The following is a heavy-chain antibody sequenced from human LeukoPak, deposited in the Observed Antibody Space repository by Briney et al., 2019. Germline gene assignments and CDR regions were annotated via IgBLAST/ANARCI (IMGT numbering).Heavy chain of an antibody. CDR1: GFTFSTYS. CDR3: ARVVVAPWYFDL. V-gene: IGHV3-48*01. CDR2: ISGRSTSSDGGAM. J-gene: IGHJ2*01. Sequence: GGSLRLSCTASGFTFSTYSRNWVRQAPGRGLEWVSYISGRSTSSDGGAMQYADSVKGRFTISRDNSKNTLYLQMNSLRAEDTAVYYCARVVVAPWYFDLWGRGTLVTVSS. D-gene: IGHD2-21*01.